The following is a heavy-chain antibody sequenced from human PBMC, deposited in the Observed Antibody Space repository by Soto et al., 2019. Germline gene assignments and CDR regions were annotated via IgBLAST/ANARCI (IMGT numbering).Heavy chain of an antibody. J-gene: IGHJ3*02. CDR1: GFTFSSYA. CDR2: ISYDGSNK. CDR3: ARASGWATFDI. V-gene: IGHV3-30-3*01. Sequence: GGSLRLSCAASGFTFSSYAMHWVRQAPGKGLEWVAVISYDGSNKYYADSVKGRFTISRDNSKNTLYLQMNSLRAEDTAVYCCARASGWATFDIWGQGTMVTVSS. D-gene: IGHD6-19*01.